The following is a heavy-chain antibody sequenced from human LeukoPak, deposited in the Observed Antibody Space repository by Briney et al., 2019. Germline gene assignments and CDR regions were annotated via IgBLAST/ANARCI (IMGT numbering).Heavy chain of an antibody. Sequence: GGSLRLSCAASGFTFSSYWMHWVRQAPGKGLVWVSRINSDGSSTSYADSVKGRFTISRDNAKNTLYLQMNSLRAEDTAVYYCARESEGFRYYDFWSGYHANFDYWGQGTLVTVSS. J-gene: IGHJ4*02. V-gene: IGHV3-74*01. CDR2: INSDGSST. CDR1: GFTFSSYW. D-gene: IGHD3-3*01. CDR3: ARESEGFRYYDFWSGYHANFDY.